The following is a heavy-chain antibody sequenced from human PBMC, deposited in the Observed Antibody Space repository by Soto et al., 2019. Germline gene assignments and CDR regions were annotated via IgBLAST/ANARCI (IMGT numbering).Heavy chain of an antibody. Sequence: GGSLRLSCAASGFTFSSYSMNWVRQAPGKGLEWVSSISSSSSYIYYADSVKGRFTISRDNAKNSLYLQMNSLRDEDTAVYYCERDHDTYYDFWSEYYKTVWFDPWGQGNLVTVSS. CDR1: GFTFSSYS. CDR3: ERDHDTYYDFWSEYYKTVWFDP. V-gene: IGHV3-21*01. J-gene: IGHJ5*02. CDR2: ISSSSSYI. D-gene: IGHD3-3*01.